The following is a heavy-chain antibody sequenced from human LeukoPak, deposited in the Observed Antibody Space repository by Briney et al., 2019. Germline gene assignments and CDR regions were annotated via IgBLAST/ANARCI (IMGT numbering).Heavy chain of an antibody. V-gene: IGHV1-2*02. J-gene: IGHJ5*02. CDR1: GYTFTGYY. CDR2: INPNSGDT. CDR3: ARRSTSSWSWFDP. D-gene: IGHD6-6*01. Sequence: ASVKVSCKASGYTFTGYYMHWVRQAPGQGREWMGWINPNSGDTNYAQKFQGRVTITRDTSISTAYMELSSLRSDDTAVYYCARRSTSSWSWFDPWGQGTLVTGSS.